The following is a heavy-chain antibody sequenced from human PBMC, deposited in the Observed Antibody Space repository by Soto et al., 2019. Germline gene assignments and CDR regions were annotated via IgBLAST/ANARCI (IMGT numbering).Heavy chain of an antibody. J-gene: IGHJ4*02. V-gene: IGHV1-69*06. Sequence: QVQLVQSGAEVKKPGSSVKVSCKSSGGTFGSYAISWVRQAPGQGLEWMGGVIPIFGTPHYAHKVHGRVTITADMLTSTPYLALSSLRSAHTAVHYCAKIRSTISLPAEDAIWGQGTLLTVSS. CDR2: VIPIFGTP. D-gene: IGHD6-13*01. CDR3: AKIRSTISLPAEDAI. CDR1: GGTFGSYA.